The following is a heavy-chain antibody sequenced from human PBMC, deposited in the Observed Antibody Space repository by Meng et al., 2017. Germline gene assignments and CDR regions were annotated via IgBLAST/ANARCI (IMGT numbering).Heavy chain of an antibody. CDR2: IWYDGSNK. V-gene: IGHV3-33*01. D-gene: IGHD6-19*01. Sequence: VRLGGVGGGVVQLGRSLDPSWAAFGFTFSSYGMHWVRQAPGKGLEWVAVIWYDGSNKYYADSVKGRFTISRDNSKNTLYLQMYSLRAEDTAVYYCARVVYSSGWSFDYWGQGTLVTVSS. J-gene: IGHJ4*02. CDR1: GFTFSSYG. CDR3: ARVVYSSGWSFDY.